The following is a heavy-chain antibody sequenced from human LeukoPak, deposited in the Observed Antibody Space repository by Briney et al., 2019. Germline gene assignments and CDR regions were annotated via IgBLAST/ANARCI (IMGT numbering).Heavy chain of an antibody. CDR1: GFTFDDYA. V-gene: IGHV3-43*02. D-gene: IGHD1-26*01. CDR2: ISVDGGST. J-gene: IGHJ4*02. Sequence: GGSLRLXCAASGFTFDDYAMHWVRQAPGKVLEWVSLISVDGGSTYYADSVKGRFTISRDNSKNSLYLQMNSLRTEDTALYYCAKLFGVGAPGQFDYWGQGTLVTVSS. CDR3: AKLFGVGAPGQFDY.